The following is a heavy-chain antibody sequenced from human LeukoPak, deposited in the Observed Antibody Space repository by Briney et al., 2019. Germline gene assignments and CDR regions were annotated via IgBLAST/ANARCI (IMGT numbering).Heavy chain of an antibody. CDR1: GYSFTSYG. V-gene: IGHV1-18*04. J-gene: IGHJ4*02. CDR3: ARDPTTGMASGRQDH. CDR2: ISAYSGDT. D-gene: IGHD4-4*01. Sequence: ASLKVSFKSSGYSFTSYGFTWARQAPGQGLEWMGLISAYSGDTMYAEKFQGRVTITTATSTRTAYMELRRLRSEDTDVYYCARDPTTGMASGRQDHWGQATLVTVSS.